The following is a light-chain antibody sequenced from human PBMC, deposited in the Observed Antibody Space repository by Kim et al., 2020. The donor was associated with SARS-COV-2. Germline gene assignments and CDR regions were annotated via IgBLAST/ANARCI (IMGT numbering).Light chain of an antibody. V-gene: IGKV1-6*01. J-gene: IGKJ2*01. CDR3: LQDYNYPYT. CDR2: AAA. CDR1: QGIRND. Sequence: SASVGDRVTMTCRASQGIRNDLGWYQQKPGKAPKLLIYAAASLQSGVPSRFSGSGSGTDFTLTISSLQHEDFATYYCLQDYNYPYTFGQGTKLEI.